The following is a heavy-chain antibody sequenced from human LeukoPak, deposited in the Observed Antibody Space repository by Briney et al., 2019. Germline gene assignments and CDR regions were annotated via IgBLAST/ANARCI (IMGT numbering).Heavy chain of an antibody. CDR2: ISGSGGST. J-gene: IGHJ4*02. Sequence: PGGSLRLSCAASGFTFSSYAMSWVRQAPGKGLEWVSAISGSGGSTYYADSVKGRFTISRDNSKNTLYLQMNSLRAEDTAVYYCAKVPLTYCGGDCSFDYWGQGTLVTVSS. V-gene: IGHV3-23*01. D-gene: IGHD2-21*02. CDR3: AKVPLTYCGGDCSFDY. CDR1: GFTFSSYA.